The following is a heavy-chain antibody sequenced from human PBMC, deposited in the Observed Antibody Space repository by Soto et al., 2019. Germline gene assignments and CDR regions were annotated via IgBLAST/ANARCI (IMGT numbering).Heavy chain of an antibody. CDR1: EFTLTNAW. Sequence: EVQLVESGGGLVKPGGSLRLSCVASEFTLTNAWMSWVRQAPGKGLEWVGRLRSKTDGGATDYAAPVKGRFSISRDDSKNTMYLQMNSLTTEDTAVYYCTTSAVISYWYLDLWGRGTLVTVSS. CDR2: LRSKTDGGAT. CDR3: TTSAVISYWYLDL. D-gene: IGHD2-21*01. V-gene: IGHV3-15*01. J-gene: IGHJ2*01.